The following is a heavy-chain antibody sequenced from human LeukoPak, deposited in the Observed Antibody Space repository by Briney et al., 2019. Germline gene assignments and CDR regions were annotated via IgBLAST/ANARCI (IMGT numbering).Heavy chain of an antibody. CDR2: IHTGGST. J-gene: IGHJ4*02. V-gene: IGHV4-4*07. D-gene: IGHD6-13*01. CDR1: GGSINDYY. CDR3: ASQRKYSTSWPFFDY. Sequence: SETLSLTCTVSGGSINDYYWTWIRQPSGQGLEWLGRIHTGGSTNHNPSLRRRLTMSVDTSKNQFSLKLSSVTAADTAVYYCASQRKYSTSWPFFDYWGQGTLVTVSS.